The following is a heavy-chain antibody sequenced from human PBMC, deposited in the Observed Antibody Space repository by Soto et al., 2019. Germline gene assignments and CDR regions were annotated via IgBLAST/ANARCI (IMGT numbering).Heavy chain of an antibody. CDR2: ISGGGDST. D-gene: IGHD2-2*01. V-gene: IGHV3-23*01. CDR1: GFTFSNYA. Sequence: GGSLRLSCASSGFTFSNYAMSWVRQAPGKGLEWVSTISGGGDSTYYADSVKGRFTISRDNSKNTLYLQVNSLRAEDTAAYYCAKRSLTPAAMKSPFDYWGQGTLVTVSS. CDR3: AKRSLTPAAMKSPFDY. J-gene: IGHJ4*02.